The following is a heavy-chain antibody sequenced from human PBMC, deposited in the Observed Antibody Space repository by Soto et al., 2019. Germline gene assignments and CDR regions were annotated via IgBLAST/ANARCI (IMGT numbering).Heavy chain of an antibody. J-gene: IGHJ6*02. CDR1: GFTFSSYS. D-gene: IGHD1-26*01. V-gene: IGHV3-21*01. CDR2: ISSSSSYI. Sequence: LRLSYAASGFTFSSYSMNWVRQAPGKGLEWVSSISSSSSYIYYADSVKGRFTISRDNAKNSLYLQMNSLRAEDTAVYYCARVPYSGISTYYYGMDVWGQGTTVTAP. CDR3: ARVPYSGISTYYYGMDV.